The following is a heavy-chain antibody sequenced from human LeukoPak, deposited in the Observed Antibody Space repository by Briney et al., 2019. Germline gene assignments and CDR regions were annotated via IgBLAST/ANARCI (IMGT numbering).Heavy chain of an antibody. CDR1: GYTFTGCY. J-gene: IGHJ6*02. CDR3: ARVSTDDSRVDYYGMDV. Sequence: ASVKVSCKASGYTFTGCYMHWVRQAPGQGLEWMGWINPNSGGTNYAQKFQGRVTMTRDTSISTAYMELSRLRSDDTAVYYCARVSTDDSRVDYYGMDVWGQGTTVTVSS. D-gene: IGHD3-3*01. V-gene: IGHV1-2*02. CDR2: INPNSGGT.